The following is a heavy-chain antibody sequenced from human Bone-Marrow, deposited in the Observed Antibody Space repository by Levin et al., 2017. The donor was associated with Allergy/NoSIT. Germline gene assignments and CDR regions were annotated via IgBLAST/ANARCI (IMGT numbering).Heavy chain of an antibody. CDR1: GASVSSGSNY. V-gene: IGHV4-61*01. J-gene: IGHJ6*03. CDR2: IDYSGIT. Sequence: SQTLSLTCTVSGASVSSGSNYWSWIRHSPGKGLEWIGCIDYSGITKYNPSLRSRVTISADTSKNQFSLTLNSVTAADTAMYYCARDFDYYYYMDVWGKGPRSPSP. CDR3: ARDFDYYYYMDV.